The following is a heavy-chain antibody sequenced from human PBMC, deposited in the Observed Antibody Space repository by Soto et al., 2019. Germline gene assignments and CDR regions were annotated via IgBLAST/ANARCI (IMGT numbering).Heavy chain of an antibody. CDR2: MSYDGSNK. Sequence: QVQLVESGGGVVQPGRSLRLSCAASGFTFSYYGIHWVRQAPGKGLEWVAFMSYDGSNKYYADSVRGRFTISRDNSKNTLYLQMNSLRAEDTAVYYCAKDREGGQWLGQNYFDDWGQGTLVTVS. V-gene: IGHV3-30*18. D-gene: IGHD6-19*01. CDR1: GFTFSYYG. J-gene: IGHJ4*02. CDR3: AKDREGGQWLGQNYFDD.